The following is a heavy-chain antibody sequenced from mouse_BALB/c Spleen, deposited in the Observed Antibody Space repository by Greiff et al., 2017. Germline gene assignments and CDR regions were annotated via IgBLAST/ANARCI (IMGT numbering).Heavy chain of an antibody. CDR3: ARSGLGQFAY. J-gene: IGHJ3*01. Sequence: EVQVVDSGGGLVQPGGSRKLSCAASGFTFSSFGMHWVRQAPEKGLEWVAYISSGSSTIYYADTVKGRFTISRDNPKNTLFLQMTSLRSEDTAMYYCARSGLGQFAYWGQGTLVTVSA. CDR1: GFTFSSFG. V-gene: IGHV5-17*02. CDR2: ISSGSSTI. D-gene: IGHD4-1*01.